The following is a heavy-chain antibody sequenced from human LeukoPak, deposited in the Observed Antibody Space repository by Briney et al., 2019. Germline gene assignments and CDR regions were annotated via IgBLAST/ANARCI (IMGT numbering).Heavy chain of an antibody. CDR3: ARDEKSPPGFGAVSEYYYVL. D-gene: IGHD6-19*01. Sequence: ARSLRLSCPASGFTLITYAMHCVRQAPGKVLDWAAVTPYNGSKKYYACTVKRRFTLSRDNSTTTLYLQMNSLRAEDMAVYYCARDEKSPPGFGAVSEYYYVLSGQGALVSVSS. V-gene: IGHV3-30-3*01. CDR1: GFTLITYA. CDR2: TPYNGSKK. J-gene: IGHJ4*02.